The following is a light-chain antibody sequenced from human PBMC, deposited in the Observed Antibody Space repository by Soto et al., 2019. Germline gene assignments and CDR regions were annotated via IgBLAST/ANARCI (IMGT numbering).Light chain of an antibody. Sequence: EVVLTQSPVTLSLSPVERATLSCRASQSFRGLLAWYQQKPGQAPRLLIYDAYNRATGIPPRFSGSGSGTDFTLTISSLEPEDSAVYYCQQRHMWPITCGQGTRREIK. V-gene: IGKV3-11*01. CDR3: QQRHMWPIT. J-gene: IGKJ5*01. CDR2: DAY. CDR1: QSFRGL.